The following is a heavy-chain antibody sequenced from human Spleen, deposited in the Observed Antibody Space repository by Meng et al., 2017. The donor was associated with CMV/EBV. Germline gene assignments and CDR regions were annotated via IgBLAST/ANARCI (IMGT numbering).Heavy chain of an antibody. D-gene: IGHD5-12*01. CDR2: ISGSGLSK. J-gene: IGHJ4*02. V-gene: IGHV3-23*01. Sequence: GESLKISCSVSGFALRSYAMRWVRQAPGKGLEWVSTISGSGLSKYYAGPVKGRLTISRDTFKNTLSLQKDSLRAEDTAVYYCAKVAGYVDYFDSWGQGTLVTVSS. CDR3: AKVAGYVDYFDS. CDR1: GFALRSYA.